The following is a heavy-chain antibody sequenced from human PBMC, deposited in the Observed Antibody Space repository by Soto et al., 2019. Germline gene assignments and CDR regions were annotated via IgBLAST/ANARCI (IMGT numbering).Heavy chain of an antibody. CDR1: GLTFSAYA. CDR2: ISYDGSNT. CDR3: ATLYDFWSGPPFYYYGMDV. Sequence: GGSLRLSCAASGLTFSAYAMHWVRQAPGKGLEWVAVISYDGSNTYYADSVKGRFTISRDNSKNTLYLQMNSLRAEDTAVYYCATLYDFWSGPPFYYYGMDVWGHGTTVTVSS. D-gene: IGHD3-3*01. J-gene: IGHJ6*02. V-gene: IGHV3-30-3*01.